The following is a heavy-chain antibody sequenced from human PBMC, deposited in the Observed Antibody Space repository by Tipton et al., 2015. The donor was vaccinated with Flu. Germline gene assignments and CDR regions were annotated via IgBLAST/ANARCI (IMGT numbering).Heavy chain of an antibody. CDR2: IKNKANNYAT. J-gene: IGHJ4*02. Sequence: SLRLSCAASGFIFSGAAMSWVRQASGKGLEWVGRIKNKANNYATAYAASVKGRFTISRDDSKNAAYLQMDSLQTEDTAVYYCTGQGLAVPGTLEWDFDFWGQGTQVTVSS. CDR1: GFIFSGAA. CDR3: TGQGLAVPGTLEWDFDF. V-gene: IGHV3-73*01. D-gene: IGHD6-19*01.